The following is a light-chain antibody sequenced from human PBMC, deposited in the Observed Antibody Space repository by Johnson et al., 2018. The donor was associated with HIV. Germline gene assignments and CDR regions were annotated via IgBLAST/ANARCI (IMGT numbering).Light chain of an antibody. CDR2: ENN. CDR3: GTWHNALSGDGV. J-gene: IGLJ1*01. Sequence: QPVLTQPPSVSAAPGQNVNISCAGGSSNIGSYYVSWYQQSPGTPPTLLIYENNKRPSGIPDRFSGSNPGTSATLGTTGPQTGAAADYYCGTWHNALSGDGVFETGTKVTVL. V-gene: IGLV1-51*02. CDR1: SSNIGSYY.